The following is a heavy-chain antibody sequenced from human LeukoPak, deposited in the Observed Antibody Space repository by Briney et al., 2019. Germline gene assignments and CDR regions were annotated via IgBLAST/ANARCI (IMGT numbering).Heavy chain of an antibody. CDR2: IWYDGSNY. CDR3: GRKCSSSGYIDY. D-gene: IGHD6-13*01. V-gene: IGHV3-33*01. Sequence: GRSLRLSCAASGFTFSSHGMHWVRQAPGKGLEWVAVIWYDGSNYYHADSVKGRFTISRDNSKNTVYLQMNSLRAEDTAVYYCGRKCSSSGYIDYWGQGTLGTVSS. J-gene: IGHJ4*02. CDR1: GFTFSSHG.